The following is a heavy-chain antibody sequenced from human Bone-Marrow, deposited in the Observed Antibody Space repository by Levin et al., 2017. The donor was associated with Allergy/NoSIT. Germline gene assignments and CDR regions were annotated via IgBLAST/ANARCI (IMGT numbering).Heavy chain of an antibody. CDR3: ARESRFLWFAADY. J-gene: IGHJ4*02. V-gene: IGHV4-61*02. CDR2: FHISGST. D-gene: IGHD3-10*01. Sequence: SSETLSLTCTVSGASVSSGDFYWSWIRQPAGKRLEWIGRFHISGSTNYNPSLKSRVTVSVDTSKNQFSLRLTSVTDADTAVYYCARESRFLWFAADYWGQGSLVTVSS. CDR1: GASVSSGDFY.